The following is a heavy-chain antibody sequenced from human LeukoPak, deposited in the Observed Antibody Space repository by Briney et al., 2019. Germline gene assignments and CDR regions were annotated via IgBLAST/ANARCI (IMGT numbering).Heavy chain of an antibody. CDR1: GFTFRKYA. J-gene: IGHJ4*02. Sequence: GGSLRLSCAASGFTFRKYAMNWVRQAPGKGLEWVSVIYSGGSTYYADSVKGRFTISRDNSKNTLYLQMNSLRAEDTAVYYCASVLTGYYDYFDYWGQGTLVTVSS. V-gene: IGHV3-53*01. D-gene: IGHD3-9*01. CDR3: ASVLTGYYDYFDY. CDR2: IYSGGST.